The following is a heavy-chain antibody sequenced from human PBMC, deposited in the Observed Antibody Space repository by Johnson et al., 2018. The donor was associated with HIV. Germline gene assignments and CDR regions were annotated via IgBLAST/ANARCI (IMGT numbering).Heavy chain of an antibody. Sequence: VQLVESGGVLVQPGGSLRLSCAASGFTVSSNEMSWVRQAPGKGLEWVSSISGVSTYYADSVKGRFTISRDNAKNTLYLQMNSLRAEDTAVYYCAREQELIGERAFDIWGQGTMVTVSS. CDR3: AREQELIGERAFDI. CDR2: ISGVST. CDR1: GFTVSSNE. J-gene: IGHJ3*02. V-gene: IGHV3-38-3*01. D-gene: IGHD6-13*01.